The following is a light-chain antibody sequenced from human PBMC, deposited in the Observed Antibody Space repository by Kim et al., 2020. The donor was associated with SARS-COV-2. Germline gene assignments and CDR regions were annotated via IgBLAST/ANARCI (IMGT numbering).Light chain of an antibody. V-gene: IGKV3-15*01. CDR3: QQYNNWPPLT. Sequence: ASPGERATLAGRASQSVSSNLAWYQQKPGQAPRLLIYGASTRATGIPARFSGSGSGTEFTLTISSLQSEDFAVYYCQQYNNWPPLTFGGGTKLEI. J-gene: IGKJ4*01. CDR1: QSVSSN. CDR2: GAS.